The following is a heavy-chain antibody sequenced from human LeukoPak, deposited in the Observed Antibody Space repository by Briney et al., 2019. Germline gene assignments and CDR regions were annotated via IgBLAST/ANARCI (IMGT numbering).Heavy chain of an antibody. J-gene: IGHJ4*02. D-gene: IGHD1-7*01. V-gene: IGHV6-1*01. CDR2: TYYRSKWYD. Sequence: SQTLSLTCAISGDSVSRNSVGWHWIRQSPSRGLEWLGKTYYRSKWYDDYALSVKSRITINPDISKNQFSLHLNSVTPEDTAVYYCARSNWYSFDYWGQGTLVTVSS. CDR1: GDSVSRNSVG. CDR3: ARSNWYSFDY.